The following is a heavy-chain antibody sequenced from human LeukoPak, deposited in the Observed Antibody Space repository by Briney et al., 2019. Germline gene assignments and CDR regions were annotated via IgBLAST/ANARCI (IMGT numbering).Heavy chain of an antibody. Sequence: GRSLRLSCAASGFTFSSYGMHWVRQAPGKGLEWVAVIWYDGSNKYYADSVKGRLTISRDNSKNTLYLQMNSLRAEDTAVYYCARASEWELLHYYYYYGMDVWGQGTTVTVSS. CDR3: ARASEWELLHYYYYYGMDV. CDR2: IWYDGSNK. CDR1: GFTFSSYG. J-gene: IGHJ6*02. D-gene: IGHD1-26*01. V-gene: IGHV3-33*01.